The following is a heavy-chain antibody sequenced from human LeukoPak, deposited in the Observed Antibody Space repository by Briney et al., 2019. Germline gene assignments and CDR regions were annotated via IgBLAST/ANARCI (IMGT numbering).Heavy chain of an antibody. V-gene: IGHV3-23*01. CDR1: GFTFSTFA. Sequence: PGGPLRLSCAASGFTFSTFAMTWVPQAPGKGLDWVSSITGTHYTTYNTDSVKGRFTISRDNSKNTLYLQMNSLRADDTAVYYCTKDPNGDYVGAFDPWGQGTLVTVSS. D-gene: IGHD4-17*01. CDR2: ITGTHYTT. CDR3: TKDPNGDYVGAFDP. J-gene: IGHJ5*02.